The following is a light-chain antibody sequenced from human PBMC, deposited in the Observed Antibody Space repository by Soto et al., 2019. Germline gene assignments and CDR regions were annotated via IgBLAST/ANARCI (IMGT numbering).Light chain of an antibody. CDR3: SSYTSSSSYV. CDR2: EVS. CDR1: SSDVGGYNY. Sequence: QSALTQPASVSGSPGQSITISCTGTSSDVGGYNYVSWYQQHPGKAPKVMIYEVSNRPSGVSNRFSGSKSGSTASLTISGLQADDEGDYYCSSYTSSSSYVFGSGTKVTVL. V-gene: IGLV2-14*01. J-gene: IGLJ1*01.